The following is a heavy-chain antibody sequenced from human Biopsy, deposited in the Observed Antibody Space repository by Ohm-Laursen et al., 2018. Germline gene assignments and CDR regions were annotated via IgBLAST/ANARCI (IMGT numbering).Heavy chain of an antibody. Sequence: SVKVSCNASGYTFNDYFIHWVRQSPGQGLEWMGWVHPNSGATNSAEKFRGRVTLTRDTSIGAVYIELRRLKPDDAAVYYCARDRMTDVFGGPTRTDVFDSWGQGTPVTVSS. D-gene: IGHD3-10*01. J-gene: IGHJ4*02. CDR2: VHPNSGAT. CDR3: ARDRMTDVFGGPTRTDVFDS. V-gene: IGHV1-2*02. CDR1: GYTFNDYF.